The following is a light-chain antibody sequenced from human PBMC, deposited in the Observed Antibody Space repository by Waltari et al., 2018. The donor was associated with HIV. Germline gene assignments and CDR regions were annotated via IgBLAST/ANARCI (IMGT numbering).Light chain of an antibody. CDR1: TLGDKY. CDR3: QAWDSSTVV. Sequence: SYEVTQPPSVSVSPGQPAIITCSGATLGDKYACWYQQRPGQSPVLVIYQDNKRPSVIPERFSGSNSGNTATLTISGTQAMDEADYYCQAWDSSTVVFGGGTKLTVL. J-gene: IGLJ2*01. CDR2: QDN. V-gene: IGLV3-1*01.